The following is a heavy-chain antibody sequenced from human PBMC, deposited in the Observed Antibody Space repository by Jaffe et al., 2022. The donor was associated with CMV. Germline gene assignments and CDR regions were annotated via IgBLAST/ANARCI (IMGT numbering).Heavy chain of an antibody. J-gene: IGHJ4*02. CDR3: ARGGSSWYIDS. CDR1: GGSLSDFF. V-gene: IGHV4-34*01. CDR2: VHHSGNT. Sequence: QVQLQQWGTGLLKPSETLSLTCGVSGGSLSDFFWSWVRQPPGKGLEWIGEVHHSGNTNYNPSLKSRVTILVQASKTQFSLRLSSVTAADTAVYYCARGGSSWYIDSWGQGTVVSVSS. D-gene: IGHD6-13*01.